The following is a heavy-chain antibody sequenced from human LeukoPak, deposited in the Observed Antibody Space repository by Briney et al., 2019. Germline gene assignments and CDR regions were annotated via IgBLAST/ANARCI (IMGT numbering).Heavy chain of an antibody. V-gene: IGHV1-8*01. CDR3: GGMALDAFDI. CDR2: MNPNSGNT. D-gene: IGHD5-24*01. CDR1: GYTFTIYD. Sequence: ASVTVSFKASGYTFTIYDIYWVRQAPGQGLEWVGWMNPNSGNTSYTQKFQGRITMTRNTSISTAYMELSSLGYEDTAVYYCGGMALDAFDIWGQGTMVTVSS. J-gene: IGHJ3*02.